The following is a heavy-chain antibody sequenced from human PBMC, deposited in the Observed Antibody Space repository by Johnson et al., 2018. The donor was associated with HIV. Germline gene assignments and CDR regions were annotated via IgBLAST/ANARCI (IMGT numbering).Heavy chain of an antibody. CDR2: IYSGAST. CDR3: ASDSRGWDTLDAFEI. CDR1: GFTVSSNY. D-gene: IGHD6-25*01. J-gene: IGHJ3*02. Sequence: VQLVESGGGLVQPGGSLRLSCAASGFTVSSNYMSWVRQAPGKGLEWVSVIYSGASTYYADSVKGRFTISRDNSKNTLYLQMNSLRAADTAVYYCASDSRGWDTLDAFEIWGQGTMVTVSS. V-gene: IGHV3-66*01.